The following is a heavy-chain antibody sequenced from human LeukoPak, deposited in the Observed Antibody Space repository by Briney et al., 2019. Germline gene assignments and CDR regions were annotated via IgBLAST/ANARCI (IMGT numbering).Heavy chain of an antibody. Sequence: SVQVSCKASGYTFTSYGISWVRPAPGQGLEWMGWISAYNGNTNYAQKLRGRVTMTTDTSTSTAYMELRSLRSDDTAVYYCATLWFGELVMDVWGQGTTVTVSS. V-gene: IGHV1-18*01. CDR3: ATLWFGELVMDV. CDR2: ISAYNGNT. J-gene: IGHJ6*02. D-gene: IGHD3-10*01. CDR1: GYTFTSYG.